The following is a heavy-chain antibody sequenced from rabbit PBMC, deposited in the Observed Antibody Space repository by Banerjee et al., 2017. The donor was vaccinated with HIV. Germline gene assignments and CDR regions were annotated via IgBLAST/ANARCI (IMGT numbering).Heavy chain of an antibody. V-gene: IGHV1S45*01. Sequence: EESGGDLVKPEGSLTLTCKASGFSFSSNYWICWVRQAPGKGLEWIACIYTSSGKTAYASWARGRFTISKTSSTTVTLQMTSLTAADTATYFCARILSDGWMWGQGTLVTVS. CDR2: IYTSSGKT. J-gene: IGHJ4*01. CDR1: GFSFSSNYW. CDR3: ARILSDGWM. D-gene: IGHD1-1*01.